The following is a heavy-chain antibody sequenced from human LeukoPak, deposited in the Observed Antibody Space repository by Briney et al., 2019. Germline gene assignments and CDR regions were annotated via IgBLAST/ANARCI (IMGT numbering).Heavy chain of an antibody. CDR3: ARHVREYYYYSGMDV. D-gene: IGHD1-26*01. J-gene: IGHJ6*02. CDR1: GSIFTTHW. Sequence: NHGASLQISGEGSGSIFTTHWIAWVRQLPGKGLEWMGIIYPGDSHTRYSPCCQGHVTISVDKSISTAYLQLSSLKASDTAMYYCARHVREYYYYSGMDVWGQGTTVTVSS. CDR2: IYPGDSHT. V-gene: IGHV5-51*01.